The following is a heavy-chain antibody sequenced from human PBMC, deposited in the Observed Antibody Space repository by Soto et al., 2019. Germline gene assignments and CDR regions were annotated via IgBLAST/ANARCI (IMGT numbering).Heavy chain of an antibody. CDR3: ARDGDYYYSSGYYPFDY. CDR2: IIPIFGTA. Sequence: QVQLVQSGAEVKKPGSSVKVSCKASGGTFSSYAISWVRQAPGQGLEWMGGIIPIFGTANYAQKFQGRVTITANESTSTAYMELSSLRSEDTAVYYCARDGDYYYSSGYYPFDYWGQGTLVTVSS. V-gene: IGHV1-69*01. CDR1: GGTFSSYA. J-gene: IGHJ4*02. D-gene: IGHD3-22*01.